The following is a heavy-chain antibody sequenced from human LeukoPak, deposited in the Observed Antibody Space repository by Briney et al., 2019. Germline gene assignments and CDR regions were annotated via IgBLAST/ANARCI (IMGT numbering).Heavy chain of an antibody. V-gene: IGHV4-59*01. CDR1: GASISRYC. CDR3: ARGDDYKSTLFDY. D-gene: IGHD5-12*01. J-gene: IGHJ4*02. Sequence: KASETLSLTCTVSGASISRYCWNWIRQPPGKQLESIGYISSGGSTNYNPSLKSRVTISIDTSKNQFSLKLTSATAADTAIYYCARGDDYKSTLFDYWGQGTLVTVSS. CDR2: ISSGGST.